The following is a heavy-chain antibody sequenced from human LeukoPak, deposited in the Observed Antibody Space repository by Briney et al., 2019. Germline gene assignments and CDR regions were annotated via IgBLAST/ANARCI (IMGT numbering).Heavy chain of an antibody. J-gene: IGHJ1*01. CDR2: IWYDGSKK. CDR1: GFTFSNYA. CDR3: ARVSEDYSSGWYEEYFQY. D-gene: IGHD6-19*01. Sequence: GGSLRLSCAVSGFTFSNYAMSWVRQAPGKGLEWVAVIWYDGSKKNYADSVKGRFTISRDNSKNTLNLQMTSLRAEDTAVYYCARVSEDYSSGWYEEYFQYWGQGTLVIVSS. V-gene: IGHV3-33*08.